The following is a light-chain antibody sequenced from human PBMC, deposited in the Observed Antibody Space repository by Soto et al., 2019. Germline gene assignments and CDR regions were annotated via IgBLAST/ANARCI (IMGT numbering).Light chain of an antibody. CDR2: EVS. J-gene: IGLJ3*02. V-gene: IGLV2-23*02. Sequence: QSALTQPASVSGSPGQSITISCTGSSSDVGSYDLVSWYQQHPGKAPKVMIYEVSKRPSGVSNRLSGSKSGNTASLTISGLQVEDEADYYCCSYAGSNTWVFGGGTKLTVL. CDR3: CSYAGSNTWV. CDR1: SSDVGSYDL.